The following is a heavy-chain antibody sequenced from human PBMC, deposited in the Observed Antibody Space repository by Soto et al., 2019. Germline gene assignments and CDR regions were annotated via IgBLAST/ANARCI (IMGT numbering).Heavy chain of an antibody. CDR3: ARVRCFNGLCHTADYGMDV. J-gene: IGHJ6*02. Sequence: SVKVSCKASGDVFRSYGINWVRQAPGQGLEWMGGIIPISGTTNYAQKFQGRVAITADESTDTVYMGLSRLRSEDTAVYFCARVRCFNGLCHTADYGMDVWGQGTTVTVSS. D-gene: IGHD2-8*01. V-gene: IGHV1-69*13. CDR1: GDVFRSYG. CDR2: IIPISGTT.